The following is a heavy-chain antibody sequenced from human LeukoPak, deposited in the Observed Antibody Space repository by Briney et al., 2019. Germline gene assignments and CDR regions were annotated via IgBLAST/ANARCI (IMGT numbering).Heavy chain of an antibody. CDR3: ARDSYYGSGDYFDY. J-gene: IGHJ4*02. D-gene: IGHD3-10*01. V-gene: IGHV4-31*11. CDR1: GGSISSGGYS. CDR2: IYYSGST. Sequence: SQTLSLTCAVSGGSISSGGYSWSWIRQPPGKGLEWIGYIYYSGSTYYNPSLKSRVTISVDTSKNQFSLKLSSVTAADTAVYYCARDSYYGSGDYFDYWGQGTLVTVSS.